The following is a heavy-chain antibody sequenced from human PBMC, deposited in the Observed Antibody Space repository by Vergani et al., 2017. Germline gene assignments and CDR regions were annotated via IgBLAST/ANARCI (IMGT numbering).Heavy chain of an antibody. CDR3: ARERGEGGYCTNGVCLHCSGGSCYYYYYGMDV. J-gene: IGHJ6*02. CDR2: INPSGGST. V-gene: IGHV1-46*01. CDR1: GYTFTSYY. D-gene: IGHD2-8*01. Sequence: QVQLVQSGAEVKKPGASVKVSCKASGYTFTSYYMHWVRQAPGQGLEWMGIINPSGGSTSYAQKFQGRVTMTRDTSTSTVYMELSSLRSEDTAVYYCARERGEGGYCTNGVCLHCSGGSCYYYYYGMDVWGQGTTVTVSS.